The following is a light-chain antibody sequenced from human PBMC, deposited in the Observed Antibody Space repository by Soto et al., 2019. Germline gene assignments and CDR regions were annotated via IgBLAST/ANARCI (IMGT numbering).Light chain of an antibody. J-gene: IGLJ1*01. CDR3: SSYTTSSSYV. CDR2: DVY. CDR1: SSDVGGFNY. V-gene: IGLV2-14*01. Sequence: QSVLTQPASVSGSPGQSITISCTGTSSDVGGFNYVSWYQQHPGKAPKLLIFDVYSRPSGISNRFSDSKSGNTASLTISGLQAEDEADYYCSSYTTSSSYVFGAGTKLTVL.